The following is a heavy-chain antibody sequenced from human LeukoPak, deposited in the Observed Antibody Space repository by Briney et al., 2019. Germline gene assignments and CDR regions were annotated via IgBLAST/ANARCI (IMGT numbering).Heavy chain of an antibody. CDR3: AREAPTYYNDSSGYYSVY. D-gene: IGHD3-22*01. Sequence: SVKVSCKASGGTFSSYTISWVRQAPGQGLEWMGRIIPILGIANYAQKFQGRVTITADKSTSTAYMELSSLRSEDTAVYYCAREAPTYYNDSSGYYSVYWGQGTLVTVSS. CDR1: GGTFSSYT. V-gene: IGHV1-69*04. J-gene: IGHJ4*02. CDR2: IIPILGIA.